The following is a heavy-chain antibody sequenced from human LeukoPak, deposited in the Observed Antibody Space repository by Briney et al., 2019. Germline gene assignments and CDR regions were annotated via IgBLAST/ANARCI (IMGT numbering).Heavy chain of an antibody. D-gene: IGHD3-9*01. CDR2: IYPGDSDT. J-gene: IGHJ6*02. CDR1: GYSFTSYW. V-gene: IGHV5-51*01. CDR3: ARHSGLTPEGMDV. Sequence: GESLKISCKASGYSFTSYWIGWVRQMPGKGLEWMGIIYPGDSDTRYSPSFQGQGTISADKSISTAYLQWSSLNASDTAMYYCARHSGLTPEGMDVWGQGTTVTVSS.